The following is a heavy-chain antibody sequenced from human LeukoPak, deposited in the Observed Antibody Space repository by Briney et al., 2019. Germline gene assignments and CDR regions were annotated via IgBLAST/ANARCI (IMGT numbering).Heavy chain of an antibody. CDR3: ARGTRVQLPRYYYHGLAL. CDR1: GFSFTTYG. V-gene: IGHV3-33*01. J-gene: IGHJ6*02. Sequence: PGGSLRLSCAPSGFSFTTYGMHWVRQAPGKGLEWVAVIWHDGDKNYYSDSVKGRFTASRDNSKNMLFLQMNDLAVEDTAVYFCARGTRVQLPRYYYHGLALWGQGTTVIVSS. D-gene: IGHD3-10*01. CDR2: IWHDGDKN.